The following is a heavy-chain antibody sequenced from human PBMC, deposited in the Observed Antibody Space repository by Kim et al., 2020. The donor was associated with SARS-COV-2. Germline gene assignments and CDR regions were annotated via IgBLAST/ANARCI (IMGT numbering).Heavy chain of an antibody. CDR3: ARDFSTSSFFDY. Sequence: NVDTEKGRFNISRDNAKNSLYLQMNSLRAEDTAVYYCARDFSTSSFFDYGGQGTLVTVSS. J-gene: IGHJ4*02. V-gene: IGHV3-7*01. D-gene: IGHD2-2*01.